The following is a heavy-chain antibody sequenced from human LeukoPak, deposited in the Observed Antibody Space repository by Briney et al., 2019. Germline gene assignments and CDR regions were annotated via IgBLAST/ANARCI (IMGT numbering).Heavy chain of an antibody. Sequence: GGSLRLSCAASGFTFSSYSMNWVRQAPGKGLEWVSSISSSSSYIYYADSVKGRFTISRDNAKNSLYLQMNSLRAEDTAVYYCAKASRFLEWLLDYYFDYWGQGTLVTVSS. CDR2: ISSSSSYI. CDR1: GFTFSSYS. V-gene: IGHV3-21*01. J-gene: IGHJ4*02. CDR3: AKASRFLEWLLDYYFDY. D-gene: IGHD3-3*01.